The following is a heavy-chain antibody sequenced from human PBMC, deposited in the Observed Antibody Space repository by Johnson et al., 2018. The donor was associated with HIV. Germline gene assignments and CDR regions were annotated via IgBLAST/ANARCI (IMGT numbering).Heavy chain of an antibody. CDR3: ARDRSSSWSDAFDI. D-gene: IGHD6-13*01. J-gene: IGHJ3*02. Sequence: QVQLVESGGGLVQPGGSLRLSCAASGFTFSSYAMPWVRQAPGKGLEWVAVISYDGSNKYYADSVKGRFTISRDNSKNTLYLQMNSLRAEDTAVYYCARDRSSSWSDAFDIWGQGTMVTVSS. CDR1: GFTFSSYA. V-gene: IGHV3-30-3*01. CDR2: ISYDGSNK.